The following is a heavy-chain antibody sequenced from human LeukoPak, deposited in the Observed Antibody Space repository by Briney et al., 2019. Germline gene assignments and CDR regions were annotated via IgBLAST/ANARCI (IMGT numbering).Heavy chain of an antibody. CDR3: ARGRRSSTRVNWFDP. J-gene: IGHJ5*02. CDR1: GYTFTGYY. D-gene: IGHD2-2*01. Sequence: ASVKVSCKASGYTFTGYYMHWVRQAPGQGLEWMGRINPNSGGTNYAQKFQGRVTITRNTSISTAYMELSSLRSEDTAVYYCARGRRSSTRVNWFDPWGQGTLVTVSS. V-gene: IGHV1-2*06. CDR2: INPNSGGT.